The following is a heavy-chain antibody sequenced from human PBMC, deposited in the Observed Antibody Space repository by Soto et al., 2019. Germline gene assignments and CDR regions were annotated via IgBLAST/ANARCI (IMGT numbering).Heavy chain of an antibody. CDR1: GGSISSGDYY. J-gene: IGHJ4*02. CDR2: IYYSGST. CDR3: ARGSYYYDSSGSYHY. Sequence: SETLSLTCTVSGGSISSGDYYWSWIRQPPGKGLEWIGYIYYSGSTYYNPSLKSRVTISVDTSKNQFSLKLSSVTAADTAVYYCARGSYYYDSSGSYHYWGPGTLVTLSS. D-gene: IGHD3-22*01. V-gene: IGHV4-30-4*01.